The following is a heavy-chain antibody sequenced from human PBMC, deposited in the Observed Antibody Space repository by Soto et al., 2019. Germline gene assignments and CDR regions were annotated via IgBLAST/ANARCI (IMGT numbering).Heavy chain of an antibody. CDR1: GASIRNYY. V-gene: IGHV4-59*01. J-gene: IGHJ4*02. CDR2: SYYSGST. D-gene: IGHD1-26*01. Sequence: QVHLQESGPGLVKPSETLSLTCTVSGASIRNYYWSWIRQPPGKGLEWIGFSYYSGSTNYTPSLNSRVTMSVDTSKNQFSLKLTSVTAADTAVYYCARDQNGSPHFDYWGQGILVTVSS. CDR3: ARDQNGSPHFDY.